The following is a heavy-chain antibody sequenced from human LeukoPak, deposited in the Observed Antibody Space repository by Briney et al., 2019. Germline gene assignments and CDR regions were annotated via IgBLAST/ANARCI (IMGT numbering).Heavy chain of an antibody. CDR1: GGSISSSSYY. Sequence: SETLSLTCTVSGGSISSSSYYWGWIRQPPGKGLEWIGSIYYSGSTYYNPSLKSRVTISVDTSKNQFSLKLSSVTAADTAMYYCARDSPLSLYDRMIFDYWGQGTLVTVSS. D-gene: IGHD3-22*01. V-gene: IGHV4-39*07. J-gene: IGHJ4*02. CDR2: IYYSGST. CDR3: ARDSPLSLYDRMIFDY.